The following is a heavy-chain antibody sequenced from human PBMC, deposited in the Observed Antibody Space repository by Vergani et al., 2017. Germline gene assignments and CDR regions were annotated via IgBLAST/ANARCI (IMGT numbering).Heavy chain of an antibody. CDR1: GGSFSGYH. CDR2: INHSGST. J-gene: IGHJ4*02. V-gene: IGHV4-34*01. Sequence: QVQLQQWGAGLLKPSETLSLTCAVYGGSFSGYHWSWIRQPPGKGLEWIGEINHSGSTNYNPSLKSRVTISVDTSKNHFSLKLRSVTAADTAVYYCARARGYSGWDVLVDWGQGTLVTVSS. CDR3: ARARGYSGWDVLVD. D-gene: IGHD4-23*01.